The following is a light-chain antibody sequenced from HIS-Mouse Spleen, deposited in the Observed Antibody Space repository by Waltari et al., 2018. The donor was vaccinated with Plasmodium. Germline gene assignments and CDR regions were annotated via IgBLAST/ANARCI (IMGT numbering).Light chain of an antibody. CDR1: QRISSA. V-gene: IGKV1-5*03. Sequence: DIQMTQSPSTLSASVEDRVNITFRASQRISSALAWYQQKPGKAPKLLIYKASSLESGVSSRFSGSGSGTEFTLTISSLQPDDFATYYCQQYNSYWTFGQGTKVEIK. CDR2: KAS. J-gene: IGKJ1*01. CDR3: QQYNSYWT.